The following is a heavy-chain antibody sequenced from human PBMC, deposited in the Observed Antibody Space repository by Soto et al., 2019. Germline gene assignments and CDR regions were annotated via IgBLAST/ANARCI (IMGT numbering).Heavy chain of an antibody. CDR1: GFTFSNYA. CDR3: AKDRGSGWFVELEY. Sequence: PGGSLRLSCAASGFTFSNYAVNLVRQSPGKGLEWVAVISGRGTTTYYADSAKGRFTISRDNSNNTLYLQMNSLRAEDTAVYYCAKDRGSGWFVELEYWGQGTMVTVSS. CDR2: ISGRGTTT. J-gene: IGHJ4*02. V-gene: IGHV3-23*01. D-gene: IGHD6-19*01.